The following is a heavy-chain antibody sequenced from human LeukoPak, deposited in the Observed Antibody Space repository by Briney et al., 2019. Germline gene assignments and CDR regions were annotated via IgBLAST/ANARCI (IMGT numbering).Heavy chain of an antibody. J-gene: IGHJ4*02. CDR2: TSGSGGST. D-gene: IGHD2-21*01. Sequence: GGSLRLSCAASGFTFSSYAMSWVRQAPGKGLEWVSATSGSGGSTYYADSVKGRFTISRDNSKNTLYLQMNSLRAEDTAVYYCAKFLPTHIVVANYYFDYWGQGTLVTVSS. V-gene: IGHV3-23*01. CDR3: AKFLPTHIVVANYYFDY. CDR1: GFTFSSYA.